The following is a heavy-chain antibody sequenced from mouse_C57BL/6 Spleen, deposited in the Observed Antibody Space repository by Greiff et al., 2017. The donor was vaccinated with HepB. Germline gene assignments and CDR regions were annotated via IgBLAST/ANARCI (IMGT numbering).Heavy chain of an antibody. Sequence: QVQLQQSGAELVRPGASVTLSCKASGYTFTDYEMHWVKQTPVHGLEWIGAIDPETGGTAYNQKFKGKAILTADKSSSTAYMELRSLTSEDSAVYYCTSDWDDYFDYWGQGTTLTVSS. CDR3: TSDWDDYFDY. CDR2: IDPETGGT. CDR1: GYTFTDYE. V-gene: IGHV1-15*01. J-gene: IGHJ2*01. D-gene: IGHD4-1*01.